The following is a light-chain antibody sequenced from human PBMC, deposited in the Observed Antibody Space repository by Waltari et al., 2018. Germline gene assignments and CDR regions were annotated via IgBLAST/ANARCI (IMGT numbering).Light chain of an antibody. J-gene: IGKJ1*01. CDR2: GAS. Sequence: ETVLTQSPATLSVSPGERATLSCRTSQTIGRSLAWYQPKPGQAPRLVIYGASIRATGIPARFSGSGSETEFALTISGLQSEDFAVYYCQQYNNWPPGTFGQGTKVEI. CDR3: QQYNNWPPGT. CDR1: QTIGRS. V-gene: IGKV3-15*01.